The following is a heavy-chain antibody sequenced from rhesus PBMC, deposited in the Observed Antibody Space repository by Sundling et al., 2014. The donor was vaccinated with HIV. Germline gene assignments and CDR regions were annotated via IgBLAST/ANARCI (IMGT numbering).Heavy chain of an antibody. CDR3: AIAPTEVTLDY. CDR1: GASISSYW. CDR2: INGNSGIT. D-gene: IGHD2-33*01. Sequence: QVQLQESGPGLVKPSETLSLTCTVSGASISSYWWSWFRQSPGKGLEWIGEINGNSGITNYNPSLKSRVTISRDTSKNHFSLKLSSVTAADTAVYYCAIAPTEVTLDYWGQGVLVTVSS. V-gene: IGHV4-80*01. J-gene: IGHJ4*01.